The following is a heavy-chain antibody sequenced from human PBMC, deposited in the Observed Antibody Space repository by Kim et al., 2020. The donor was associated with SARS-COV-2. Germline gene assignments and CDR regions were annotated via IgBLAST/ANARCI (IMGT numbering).Heavy chain of an antibody. D-gene: IGHD3-3*01. CDR1: GGSVSDSY. CDR2: LYYSGTT. J-gene: IGHJ5*02. Sequence: SETLSLTCTVSGGSVSDSYWSWIRQAPGKGLEWIGYLYYSGTTNYNPSLKSRVTISRDTSKNQISLRLTSVTAADTATYYCARLFFNWFDPWGRGTLVTV. V-gene: IGHV4-59*08. CDR3: ARLFFNWFDP.